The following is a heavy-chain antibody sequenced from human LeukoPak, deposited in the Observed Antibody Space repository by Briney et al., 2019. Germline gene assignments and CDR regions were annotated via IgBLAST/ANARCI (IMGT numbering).Heavy chain of an antibody. CDR2: ISYDGSNK. CDR3: ARGAYGSGGYGDNWFDP. J-gene: IGHJ5*02. CDR1: GFTFSSYA. Sequence: QPGRSLRLSCAASGFTFSSYAMHWVRQAPGKGLEWVAVISYDGSNKYYADSVKGRFTISRDNSKNTLYLQMNSLRAEDTAVYYCARGAYGSGGYGDNWFDPWGQGTLVTVSS. V-gene: IGHV3-30*14. D-gene: IGHD3-10*01.